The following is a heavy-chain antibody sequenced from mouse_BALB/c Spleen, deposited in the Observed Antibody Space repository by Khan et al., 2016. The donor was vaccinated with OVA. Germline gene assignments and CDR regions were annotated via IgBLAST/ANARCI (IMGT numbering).Heavy chain of an antibody. D-gene: IGHD1-1*01. CDR2: ISYSGRT. CDR3: ARSVTSTTVVATDFDY. V-gene: IGHV3-2*02. CDR1: GYSITSDYA. Sequence: EVQLQESGPGLVKPSQSLSLTCTVTGYSITSDYAWNWIRQFPGNKLEWMGYISYSGRTSYNPSLQSRISIPRDTSQHQFSLQLNSFTTEDTATYYCARSVTSTTVVATDFDYWGQGTTRTVSS. J-gene: IGHJ2*01.